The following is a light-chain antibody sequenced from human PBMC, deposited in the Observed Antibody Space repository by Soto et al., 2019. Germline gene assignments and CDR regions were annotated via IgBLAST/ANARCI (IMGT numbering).Light chain of an antibody. CDR2: DAS. V-gene: IGKV3D-15*01. CDR1: QSVSYY. Sequence: EIVLTQSPGTLSLSPGERATLSCRASQSVSYYLAWYQQKPGQAPRLLIYDASSRATGVPDRFSGSGSGTDFTLTISSLQSEDFAVYYCQQYNNWPPWTFGQGTKVDIK. J-gene: IGKJ1*01. CDR3: QQYNNWPPWT.